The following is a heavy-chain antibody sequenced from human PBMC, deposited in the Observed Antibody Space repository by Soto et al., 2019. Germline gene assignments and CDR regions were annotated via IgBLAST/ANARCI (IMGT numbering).Heavy chain of an antibody. Sequence: GESLKISCKGSGYSFTSYWIGWVRQMPGKGLEWMGIIYPGDSDTRYSPSFQGQVTISADKSISTAYLQWSSLKASDTAMYYCARVLYDFWSGYPYGMDVWGQGTTVTVSS. V-gene: IGHV5-51*01. D-gene: IGHD3-3*01. CDR1: GYSFTSYW. J-gene: IGHJ6*02. CDR3: ARVLYDFWSGYPYGMDV. CDR2: IYPGDSDT.